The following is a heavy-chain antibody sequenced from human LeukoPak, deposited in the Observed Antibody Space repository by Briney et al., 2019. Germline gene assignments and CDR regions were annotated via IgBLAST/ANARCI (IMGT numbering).Heavy chain of an antibody. J-gene: IGHJ4*02. CDR2: IYYSGST. Sequence: PSETLSLTCTVSGGSISSSSYYWGWIRQPPGKGLEWIGSIYYSGSTYYNPSLKSRVTISVDTSKNQFSLKLSSVTAADTAVYYCARDLLRSPNFDYWGQGTLVTVSS. D-gene: IGHD5-12*01. CDR1: GGSISSSSYY. CDR3: ARDLLRSPNFDY. V-gene: IGHV4-39*07.